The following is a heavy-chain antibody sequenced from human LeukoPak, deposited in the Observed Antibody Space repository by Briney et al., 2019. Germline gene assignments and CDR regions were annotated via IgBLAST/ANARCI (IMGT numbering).Heavy chain of an antibody. D-gene: IGHD6-13*01. Sequence: SQTLSLTCAISGDSVSSNSAAWNWFRQSPSRGLEWLGRTYYRSKWYNDYAVSVKSRITINPDTSKNQFSLQLNSVTPEDTAVYYCARDGVIVSSSWYGPTGDYYGMDVWGQGTTVTVSS. V-gene: IGHV6-1*01. CDR2: TYYRSKWYN. CDR1: GDSVSSNSAA. CDR3: ARDGVIVSSSWYGPTGDYYGMDV. J-gene: IGHJ6*02.